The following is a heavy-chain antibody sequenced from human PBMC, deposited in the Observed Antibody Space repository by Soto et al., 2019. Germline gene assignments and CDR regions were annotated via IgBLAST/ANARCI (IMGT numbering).Heavy chain of an antibody. Sequence: EVQLLESGGGLVQPGGSLRLSCTVSGVTFSNYAMNWVRQAPGKGLEWVSSLSGSGGTTYYADSVKGRFIISRDNSKNPLYLLRNGRGAGDTAFYSWAKHRGDLGWGADPSYFDSGGRGARVTVPS. D-gene: IGHD3-16*01. CDR2: LSGSGGTT. CDR3: AKHRGDLGWGADPSYFDS. J-gene: IGHJ4*02. CDR1: GVTFSNYA. V-gene: IGHV3-23*01.